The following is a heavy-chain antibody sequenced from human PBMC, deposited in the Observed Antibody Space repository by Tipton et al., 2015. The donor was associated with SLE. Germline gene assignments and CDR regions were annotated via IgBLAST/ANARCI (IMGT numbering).Heavy chain of an antibody. Sequence: QLVQSGAEVKKPGAPVKVSCKASGYTFTSYGISWVRQAPGQGLEWMGWISAYNGNTNYAQKLQGRVTMTTDTSTSTAYMELRSLRSDDAAVYYCARDDCLGVVAATYAVDSWGQGTMVADSA. CDR3: ARDDCLGVVAATYAVDS. CDR2: ISAYNGNT. J-gene: IGHJ3*02. V-gene: IGHV1-18*01. D-gene: IGHD2-15*01. CDR1: GYTFTSYG.